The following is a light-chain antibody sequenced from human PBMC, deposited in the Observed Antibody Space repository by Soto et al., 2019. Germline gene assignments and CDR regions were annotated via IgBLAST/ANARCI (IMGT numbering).Light chain of an antibody. Sequence: QSALTQPASVSGSPGQSITISCTATSSDVGGYNYVSWYQQHPGKAPKLMIYEVSNRPLGVSDRFSGSKSDNTASPNISGIQAEDEADYYCSSYTSSSTLVFGGGTKLTVL. CDR3: SSYTSSSTLV. V-gene: IGLV2-14*01. CDR1: SSDVGGYNY. J-gene: IGLJ2*01. CDR2: EVS.